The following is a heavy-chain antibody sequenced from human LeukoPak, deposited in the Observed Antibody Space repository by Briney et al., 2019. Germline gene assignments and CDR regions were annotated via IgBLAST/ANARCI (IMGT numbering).Heavy chain of an antibody. D-gene: IGHD6-13*01. J-gene: IGHJ4*02. V-gene: IGHV3-11*04. CDR1: GFTFSDYY. CDR3: ARDHSSSWNYFDY. Sequence: GGSLRLSCAASGFTFSDYYMNWIRQAPGKGLEWVSYISSSATTIYYADSVKGRFTISRDNAKKSLYLQMNSLRAEDTAVYYCARDHSSSWNYFDYWDQGTLVTVSS. CDR2: ISSSATTI.